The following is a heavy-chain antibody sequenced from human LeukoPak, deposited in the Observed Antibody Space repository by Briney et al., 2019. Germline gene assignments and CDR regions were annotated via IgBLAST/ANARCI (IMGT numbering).Heavy chain of an antibody. CDR2: IIPILGIA. D-gene: IGHD3-10*01. V-gene: IGHV1-69*02. J-gene: IGHJ4*02. CDR1: GGTFTSYT. Sequence: AASVKVSCKASGGTFTSYTISWVRQAPGQGREWMGRIIPILGIANYAQKFQGRVTITADKSTSTAYMELSRLRSEDTAVYYWARGGVIVNLYYFDYWGQGTLVTVSS. CDR3: ARGGVIVNLYYFDY.